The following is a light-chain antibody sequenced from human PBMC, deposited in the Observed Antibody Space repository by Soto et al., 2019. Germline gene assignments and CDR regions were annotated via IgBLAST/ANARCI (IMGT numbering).Light chain of an antibody. J-gene: IGKJ4*01. CDR1: QSVDSM. CDR3: LQYYVCNT. V-gene: IGKV3D-15*01. Sequence: EIVMTQSPATLSVSPGERAIFSCRASQSVDSMLAWYQQKLGQAPRLLIYDASTSATGIPARFSGSGSRTEFTLTISSLQSVDFAIYYFLQYYVCNTFGGGSKV. CDR2: DAS.